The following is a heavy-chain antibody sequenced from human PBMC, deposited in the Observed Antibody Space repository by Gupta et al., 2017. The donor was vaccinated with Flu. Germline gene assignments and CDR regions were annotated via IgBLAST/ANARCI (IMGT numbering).Heavy chain of an antibody. CDR3: ARDLSWYSSSPAY. V-gene: IGHV1-2*06. CDR2: INPHSGGT. J-gene: IGHJ4*02. CDR1: FPGYY. Sequence: FPGYYMHWVRQAPGQGLEWMGRINPHSGGTNSAQKFQGRVTMPRDTSISPAYMELGRLSSDDTAVYYCARDLSWYSSSPAYWGPGTLVTVSS. D-gene: IGHD6-13*01.